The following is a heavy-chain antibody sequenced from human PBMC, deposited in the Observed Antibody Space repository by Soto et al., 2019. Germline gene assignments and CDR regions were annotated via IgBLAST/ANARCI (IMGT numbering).Heavy chain of an antibody. CDR2: ISYDGSNK. CDR1: GFTFSSYG. V-gene: IGHV3-30*18. D-gene: IGHD6-13*01. CDR3: AKDLEFTTGEAGAGPFDY. J-gene: IGHJ4*02. Sequence: QVQLVESGGGVVQPGRSLRLSCAASGFTFSSYGMHWVRQAPGKGLEWVAVISYDGSNKYYADSVKGRFTISRDNSKNTLYLQMNSLRAEDTAVYYCAKDLEFTTGEAGAGPFDYWGQGTLVTVSS.